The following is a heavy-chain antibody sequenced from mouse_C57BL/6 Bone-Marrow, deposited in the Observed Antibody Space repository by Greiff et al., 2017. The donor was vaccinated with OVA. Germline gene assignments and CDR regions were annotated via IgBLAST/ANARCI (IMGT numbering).Heavy chain of an antibody. D-gene: IGHD1-1*01. CDR3: ARYKGRVAVDYFDY. V-gene: IGHV7-3*01. CDR2: IRNKPNGSTT. Sequence: EVQGVESGGGLVQPGDSLSLSCAASGFTFTNYYMSWVRQTPGKALEWLAFIRNKPNGSTTEYSASVTGRFTISRDNSQSILYLQMNALRAEDSATYYCARYKGRVAVDYFDYWGKGTALTVSS. CDR1: GFTFTNYY. J-gene: IGHJ2*01.